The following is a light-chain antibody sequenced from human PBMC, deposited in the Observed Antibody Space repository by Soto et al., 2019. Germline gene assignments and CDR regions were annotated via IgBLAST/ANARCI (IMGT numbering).Light chain of an antibody. J-gene: IGKJ5*01. CDR3: MQSTQLPPT. CDR1: QSLLHITGETF. CDR2: EVS. Sequence: DVVMTLTPLSLSVAPGQPASISCKSSQSLLHITGETFLFWYLQKPGQSPQLLIYEVSTRVSGVPDRFSGSGSGTDFTLEISRVETDDVGIYYCMQSTQLPPTFGQGTRLEI. V-gene: IGKV2D-29*02.